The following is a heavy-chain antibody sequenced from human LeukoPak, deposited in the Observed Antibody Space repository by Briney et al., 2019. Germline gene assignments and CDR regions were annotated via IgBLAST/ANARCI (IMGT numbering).Heavy chain of an antibody. J-gene: IGHJ4*02. CDR1: GYTFTGYY. D-gene: IGHD6-6*01. CDR2: INPNSGGT. Sequence: GASVKVSRKASGYTFTGYYMHWVRQAPGQGLEWMGRINPNSGGTNYAQKFQGRVTITRNTSISTAYMELSSLRSEDTAVYYCARKGSLVFDYWGQGTLVTVSS. CDR3: ARKGSLVFDY. V-gene: IGHV1-2*06.